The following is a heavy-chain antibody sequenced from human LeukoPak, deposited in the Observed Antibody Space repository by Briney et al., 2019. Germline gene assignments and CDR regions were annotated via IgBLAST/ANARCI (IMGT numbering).Heavy chain of an antibody. CDR2: ISYDGSNK. J-gene: IGHJ4*02. V-gene: IGHV3-30*18. Sequence: GRSLRLSCAASGFTFSSYGMHWVRQAPGKGLEWVAVISYDGSNKYYADSVKGRFTISRDNSKNTPYLQMNSLRAEDTAVYYCAKSGATAHYFDYWGQGTLVTVSS. D-gene: IGHD1-26*01. CDR1: GFTFSSYG. CDR3: AKSGATAHYFDY.